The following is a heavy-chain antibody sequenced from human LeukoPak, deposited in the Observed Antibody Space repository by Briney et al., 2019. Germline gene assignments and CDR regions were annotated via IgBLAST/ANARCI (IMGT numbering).Heavy chain of an antibody. J-gene: IGHJ5*02. CDR2: ISYDGSNK. CDR3: AKKTTEVVAGHNWFDP. D-gene: IGHD6-19*01. Sequence: DPGGSLRLSCAASGFTFSSYGMHWVRQAPGKGLEWVAVISYDGSNKYYADSVKGRFTISRDNSKNTLYLQMNSLRAEDTAVYYCAKKTTEVVAGHNWFDPWGQGSLVTVSS. V-gene: IGHV3-30*18. CDR1: GFTFSSYG.